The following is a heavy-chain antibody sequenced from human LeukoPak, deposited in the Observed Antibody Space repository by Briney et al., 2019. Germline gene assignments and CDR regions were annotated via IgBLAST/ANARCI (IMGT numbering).Heavy chain of an antibody. CDR2: IKEDGGKT. CDR1: GFTFSTYW. J-gene: IGHJ3*02. D-gene: IGHD2/OR15-2a*01. Sequence: GGSLRLSCAASGFTFSTYWMSWVRQAPGKGLEWVANIKEDGGKTYYMGSVKGRCTISRDNAKDSLYLQMNSLRAEDTAVYYCAREVIGTASAFDIWGQGTLVTVSS. V-gene: IGHV3-7*01. CDR3: AREVIGTASAFDI.